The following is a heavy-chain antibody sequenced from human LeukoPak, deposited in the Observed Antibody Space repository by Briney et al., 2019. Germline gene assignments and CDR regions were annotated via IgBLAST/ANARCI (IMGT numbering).Heavy chain of an antibody. CDR2: INTNTGNT. V-gene: IGHV1-46*01. Sequence: ASVKVSCKASGYTFSTYYMHWLRQAPGQGLEWMGVINTNTGNTVYAQKFQGRVAMTRDTSTSTVYVDLSSLRSEGTAVYYCARGDIVGVSWGSYFEFWGQGTLSSSPQ. CDR1: GYTFSTYY. D-gene: IGHD1-26*01. J-gene: IGHJ4*02. CDR3: ARGDIVGVSWGSYFEF.